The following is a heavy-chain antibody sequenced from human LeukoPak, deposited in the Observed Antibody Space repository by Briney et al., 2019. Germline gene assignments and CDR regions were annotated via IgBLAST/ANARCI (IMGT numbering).Heavy chain of an antibody. CDR2: IVTNDGGT. J-gene: IGHJ3*02. CDR3: ARGGPHHGFDI. V-gene: IGHV1-2*02. CDR1: GYTFTDYY. Sequence: ASVKVSCKASGYTFTDYYMHWVRQAPGQGLEWMGWIVTNDGGTNYAQNFKGRVTMTRDTSVSTAYVEVSDLKSDDTAVYYCARGGPHHGFDIWAQGTMVTVSS.